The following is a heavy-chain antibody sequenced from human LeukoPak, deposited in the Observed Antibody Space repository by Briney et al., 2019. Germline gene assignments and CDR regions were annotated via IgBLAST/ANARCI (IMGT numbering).Heavy chain of an antibody. CDR1: GYTFTSYY. CDR2: INPSGGST. V-gene: IGHV1-46*01. J-gene: IGHJ4*02. Sequence: GASVKVSCKASGYTFTSYYMHWVRQAPGQGLEWMGIINPSGGSTSYAQKFQGRVTMTRDMSTSTVYMELSSLRSEDTVVYYCAREGSSSIHFDYWGQGTLVTVSS. CDR3: AREGSSSIHFDY. D-gene: IGHD6-6*01.